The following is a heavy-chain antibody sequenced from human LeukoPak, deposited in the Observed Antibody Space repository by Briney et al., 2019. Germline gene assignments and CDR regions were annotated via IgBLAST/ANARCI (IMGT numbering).Heavy chain of an antibody. J-gene: IGHJ4*02. CDR1: RYIFTKYV. V-gene: IGHV1-3*01. D-gene: IGHD2-21*01. CDR2: IKAGNGDT. Sequence: ASVTVSSKASRYIFTKYVVHWVRQAPGQRPEWMGWIKAGNGDTKYSQNFQDRLTFTRDTSESTVYMELSSLTSEDTALYYCARDDCGDTCYPGGYWGQGTLVTVSS. CDR3: ARDDCGDTCYPGGY.